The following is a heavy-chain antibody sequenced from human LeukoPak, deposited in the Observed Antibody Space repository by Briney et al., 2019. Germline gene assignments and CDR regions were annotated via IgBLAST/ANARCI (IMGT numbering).Heavy chain of an antibody. Sequence: GESLKISCKGSGYSFTSYWIGWVRQMPGKGLEWMGIIYPGDSDTRYSPSFQGQVTISADKSISTAYLQWSSLKASDTAMYYCAMARVVEAATPLLYFDYWGQGTLVTVSS. V-gene: IGHV5-51*01. CDR3: AMARVVEAATPLLYFDY. CDR1: GYSFTSYW. CDR2: IYPGDSDT. D-gene: IGHD2-15*01. J-gene: IGHJ4*02.